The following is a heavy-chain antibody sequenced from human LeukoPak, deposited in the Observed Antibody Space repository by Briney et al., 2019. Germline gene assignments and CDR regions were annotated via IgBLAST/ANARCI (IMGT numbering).Heavy chain of an antibody. CDR1: GFTFSSYG. D-gene: IGHD4-17*01. V-gene: IGHV3-33*01. CDR3: ARDSFGDITYYFDY. J-gene: IGHJ4*02. Sequence: GRSLRLSCAAPGFTFSSYGMHWVRQAPGKGLEWVAVIWYDGSNKYYADSVKGRFTISRDNSKNTLYLQMNSLRAEDTAVYYCARDSFGDITYYFDYWGQGTLVTVSS. CDR2: IWYDGSNK.